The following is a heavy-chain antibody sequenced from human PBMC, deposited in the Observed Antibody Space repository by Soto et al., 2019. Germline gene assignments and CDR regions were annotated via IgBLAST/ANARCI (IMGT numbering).Heavy chain of an antibody. CDR3: ARAPPLLW. Sequence: PSETLSLTCNVSGGSISSYYWSWIRQPPGKGLEWIGYIYYSGSTNYNPSLKSRVTISVDTSKNQFSLKLSSVTAADTAVYYSARAPPLLWWSQGTLVTLSP. D-gene: IGHD2-21*01. CDR1: GGSISSYY. V-gene: IGHV4-59*12. CDR2: IYYSGST. J-gene: IGHJ4*02.